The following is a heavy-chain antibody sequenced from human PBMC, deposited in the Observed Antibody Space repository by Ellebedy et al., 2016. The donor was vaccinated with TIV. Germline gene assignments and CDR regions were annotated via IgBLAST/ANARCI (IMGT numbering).Heavy chain of an antibody. CDR3: AKLQPYYYDSRGYPAVYFDH. CDR2: ITNDGRLK. V-gene: IGHV3-30*18. CDR1: GFTFSSYG. Sequence: LSLTCAASGFTFSSYGMHWVRQAPGKGLEWVAVITNDGRLKYYADSAQGRFTISRDSSKNTLYLQMNNLRAEDTAVFYCAKLQPYYYDSRGYPAVYFDHWGQGALVNVSS. J-gene: IGHJ4*02. D-gene: IGHD3-22*01.